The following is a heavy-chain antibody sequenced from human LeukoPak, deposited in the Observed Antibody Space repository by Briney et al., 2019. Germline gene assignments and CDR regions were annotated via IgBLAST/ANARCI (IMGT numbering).Heavy chain of an antibody. Sequence: ASVKVSCKASGYTFTSYGISWVRQAPGQGLEWMGWISAYNGNTDYAQKLQGRVTMTTDTSTSTAYMELRSLRSDDTAVYYCAREEEFQDAFDIWGQGTMVTVSS. V-gene: IGHV1-18*01. CDR1: GYTFTSYG. J-gene: IGHJ3*02. CDR3: AREEEFQDAFDI. D-gene: IGHD3-10*01. CDR2: ISAYNGNT.